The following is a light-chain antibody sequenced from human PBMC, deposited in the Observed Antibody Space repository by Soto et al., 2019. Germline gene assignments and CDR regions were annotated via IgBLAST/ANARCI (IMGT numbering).Light chain of an antibody. J-gene: IGKJ2*01. CDR1: QSISSY. V-gene: IGKV1-39*01. CDR2: AAT. CDR3: QQSLTTPYT. Sequence: DIQMTQSPASLSASVGDRVAITCRASQSISSYLNWYQEKPGKAPNLLIYAATSLQSGVPSRFSGRGSGTDFTLTISTLQPEDFATYYCQQSLTTPYTFGQGTKLEIK.